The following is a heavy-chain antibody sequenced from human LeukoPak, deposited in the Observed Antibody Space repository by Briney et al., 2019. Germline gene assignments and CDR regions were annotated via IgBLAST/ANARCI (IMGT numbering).Heavy chain of an antibody. J-gene: IGHJ4*02. D-gene: IGHD3-10*01. CDR3: ARQTGSGLFSLP. V-gene: IGHV4-39*01. CDR2: IYFSGGT. CDR1: GDSISSSNCY. Sequence: SETLSLTCTVSGDSISSSNCYWGWIRQPPGKGLEWIGSIYFSGGTYYNASLKSRVTISVDTSKNQFSLKLSSVTAADTAVYYCARQTGSGLFSLPGGQGTLVTVSS.